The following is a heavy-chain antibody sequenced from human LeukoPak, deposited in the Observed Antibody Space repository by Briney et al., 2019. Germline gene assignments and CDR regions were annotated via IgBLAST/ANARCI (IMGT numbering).Heavy chain of an antibody. CDR2: IYYSGST. V-gene: IGHV4-30-4*01. D-gene: IGHD3-3*01. CDR1: GGSISSGDYY. CDR3: ARGKPDWPGIPSGYPALVWFDP. Sequence: PSETLSLTCTVSGGSISSGDYYGSWIRQPPGKGLEWIGYIYYSGSTYYNPSLKSRVTISVDTSKNQFSLKLSSVTAADTAVYYCARGKPDWPGIPSGYPALVWFDPWGQGTLVTVSS. J-gene: IGHJ5*02.